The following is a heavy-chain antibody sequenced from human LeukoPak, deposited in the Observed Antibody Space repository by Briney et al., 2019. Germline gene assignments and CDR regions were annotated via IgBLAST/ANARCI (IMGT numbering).Heavy chain of an antibody. CDR1: GGSISSSY. Sequence: SETLSLTCTVSGGSISSSYWSWLRQPAGKGLEWIGRICGSGSTDYHSSLRSRITMSGDASRNKFSLKVTSVTAEDTAVYFCARGYYDRGGYYSEFANWGQGTLVTVSS. D-gene: IGHD3-22*01. CDR3: ARGYYDRGGYYSEFAN. V-gene: IGHV4-4*07. CDR2: ICGSGST. J-gene: IGHJ4*02.